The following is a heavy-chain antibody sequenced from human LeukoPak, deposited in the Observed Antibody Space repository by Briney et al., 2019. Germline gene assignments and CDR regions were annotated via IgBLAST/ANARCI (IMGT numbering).Heavy chain of an antibody. CDR3: ARRPFCSSTSCYTSWFDP. CDR2: IDPGDSST. CDR1: GYSFTSYW. V-gene: IGHV5-10-1*01. J-gene: IGHJ5*02. D-gene: IGHD2-2*02. Sequence: GESLRTSCKGSGYSFTSYWSSWGRQMPGKGLEWMGRIDPGDSSTNYSSSFQGHVTISADKSISTAYLQWSSLKASDTAMYYCARRPFCSSTSCYTSWFDPWGQGTLVTVSS.